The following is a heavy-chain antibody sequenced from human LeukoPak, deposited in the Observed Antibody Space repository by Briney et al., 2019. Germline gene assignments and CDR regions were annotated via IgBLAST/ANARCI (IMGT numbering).Heavy chain of an antibody. CDR1: GGSFSGYY. J-gene: IGHJ4*02. CDR3: ARGVSLRGSYWGYYFDY. V-gene: IGHV4-34*01. CDR2: INHSGST. D-gene: IGHD1-26*01. Sequence: SETLSLTCAVYGGSFSGYYWSWIRQPPGKGLEWIGEINHSGSTNYNPSLKSRVTISVDTSKNQFSLKLSSVTAADTAVYYCARGVSLRGSYWGYYFDYWGQGTLVTVSS.